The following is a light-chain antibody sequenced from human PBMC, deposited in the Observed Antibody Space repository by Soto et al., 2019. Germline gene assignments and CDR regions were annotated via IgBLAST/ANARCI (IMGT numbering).Light chain of an antibody. CDR1: SSDVGSYNL. CDR3: CSYAGSSTWV. V-gene: IGLV2-23*02. Sequence: QSALTQPASVSGSPGQSITISCTGTSSDVGSYNLVSWYQQHPDKAPKLIIYEVSKWRSGVSSRFSASKSGNTASLTISGLQSEDEADYYCCSYAGSSTWVFGGGTKLTVL. J-gene: IGLJ3*02. CDR2: EVS.